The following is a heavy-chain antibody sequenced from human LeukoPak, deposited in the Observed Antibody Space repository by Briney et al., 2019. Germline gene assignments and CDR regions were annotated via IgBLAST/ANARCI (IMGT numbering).Heavy chain of an antibody. Sequence: GSLRLSCAASGFTVSTYEMNWVRQAPGKGLEWISYITSSGSTKYYADSVKGRFTISRDNARNSLSLQMNSLRAGDTALYYCARSLYSSRSEWFYYNGLDVWGQGTTVTVSS. J-gene: IGHJ6*02. D-gene: IGHD3-3*01. CDR1: GFTVSTYE. CDR2: ITSSGSTK. V-gene: IGHV3-48*03. CDR3: ARSLYSSRSEWFYYNGLDV.